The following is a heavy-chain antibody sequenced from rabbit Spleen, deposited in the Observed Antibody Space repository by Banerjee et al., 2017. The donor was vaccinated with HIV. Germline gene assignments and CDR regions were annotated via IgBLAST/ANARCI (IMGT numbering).Heavy chain of an antibody. V-gene: IGHV1S45*01. CDR2: IYGATGSRA. D-gene: IGHD4-2*01. Sequence: QQQLEESGGDLVKPEGSLTLTCTASGFSFSSHLYMCWVRQAPGKGLELIACIYGATGSRAWCANGAQGRFTISKPPPTTVTLPMTSLTVADTATYWCARDAAGREDFNLGGQGTLVTV. J-gene: IGHJ4*01. CDR1: GFSFSSHLY. CDR3: ARDAAGREDFNL.